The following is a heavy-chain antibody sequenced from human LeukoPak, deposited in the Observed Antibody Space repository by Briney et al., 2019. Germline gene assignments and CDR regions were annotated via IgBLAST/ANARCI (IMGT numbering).Heavy chain of an antibody. V-gene: IGHV4-38-2*01. CDR3: ARHSGGTKRDPFDY. D-gene: IGHD1-1*01. CDR2: IYHSGRT. CDR1: GYSISSGYY. J-gene: IGHJ4*02. Sequence: SETLSLTCAVSGYSISSGYYWGWIRQPPGKGLGWIGSIYHSGRTFYNPSLKSRVTISVDTSKNQLSLNMSSVTAADTAVYYCARHSGGTKRDPFDYWGQGTLVTVSS.